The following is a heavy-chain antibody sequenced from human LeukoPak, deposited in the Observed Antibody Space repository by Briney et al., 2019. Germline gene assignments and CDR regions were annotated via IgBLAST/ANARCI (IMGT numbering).Heavy chain of an antibody. V-gene: IGHV4-59*08. J-gene: IGHJ3*02. CDR3: ARHNGAVAGTQKSAFDI. D-gene: IGHD6-19*01. CDR2: IYYSGST. Sequence: SETLSLTCTVSGGSISSYYWSWIRQPPGKGLEWIGYIYYSGSTNYNPSPKSRVTISVDTSKNQFSLKLSSVTAADTAVYYCARHNGAVAGTQKSAFDIWGQGTMVTVSS. CDR1: GGSISSYY.